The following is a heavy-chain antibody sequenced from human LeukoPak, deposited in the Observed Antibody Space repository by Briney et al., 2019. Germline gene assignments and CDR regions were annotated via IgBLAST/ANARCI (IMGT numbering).Heavy chain of an antibody. Sequence: ASETLSLTCTVSGGSISSYYWSWIRQPPGKGLEWIGYIYYSGYTNYNPSLKSRVTISVDTSKNQFSLKLSSVAAADTAVYYCARTTMVRGTYYMDVWGKGTTVTISS. V-gene: IGHV4-59*01. CDR1: GGSISSYY. D-gene: IGHD3-10*01. CDR3: ARTTMVRGTYYMDV. CDR2: IYYSGYT. J-gene: IGHJ6*03.